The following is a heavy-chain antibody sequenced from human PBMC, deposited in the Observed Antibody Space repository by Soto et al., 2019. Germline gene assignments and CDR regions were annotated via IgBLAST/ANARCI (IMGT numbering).Heavy chain of an antibody. Sequence: QVQLVQSGAEMKKPGASVKVSCKASGYTFTTYGISWVRQAPGQGLEWMGWISAYNGNTHYAQKLQCRVTMTTDTATSTASVYMRRLRPDDAAVYSCARAPFPSTYDCSDYWGQGTLVTVSS. CDR3: ARAPFPSTYDCSDY. CDR2: ISAYNGNT. CDR1: GYTFTTYG. D-gene: IGHD4-17*01. J-gene: IGHJ4*02. V-gene: IGHV1-18*04.